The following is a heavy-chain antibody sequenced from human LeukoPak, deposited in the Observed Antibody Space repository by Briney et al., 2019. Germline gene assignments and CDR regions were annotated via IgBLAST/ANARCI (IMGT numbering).Heavy chain of an antibody. J-gene: IGHJ5*02. V-gene: IGHV4-59*01. CDR2: LYHGGST. CDR3: ARGRYYYDSSGYPYNWFDP. CDR1: RGSISSYY. Sequence: PSETLSLTCTVPRGSISSYYWSWIRQPPGKGLEWIGYLYHGGSTNYNPSLKSRVTISGDTSKNHFSLNLSSVTAADTAMYYCARGRYYYDSSGYPYNWFDPWGQGTLVTVSS. D-gene: IGHD3-22*01.